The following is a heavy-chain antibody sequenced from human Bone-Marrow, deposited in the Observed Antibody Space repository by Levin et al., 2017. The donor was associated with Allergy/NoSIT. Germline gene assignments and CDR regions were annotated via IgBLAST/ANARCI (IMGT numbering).Heavy chain of an antibody. CDR2: ISGYNGNR. D-gene: IGHD2-21*02. CDR3: VRDPIEVVTAPDY. CDR1: GYNFTTYG. J-gene: IGHJ4*02. V-gene: IGHV1-18*01. Sequence: ASVKVSCKASGYNFTTYGISWVRQAPGQGLEWMGWISGYNGNRNHAQKFQGRFTMTTDTSTSTAYMELRSLRSDDTAVYYCVRDPIEVVTAPDYWGQGTLVAVSS.